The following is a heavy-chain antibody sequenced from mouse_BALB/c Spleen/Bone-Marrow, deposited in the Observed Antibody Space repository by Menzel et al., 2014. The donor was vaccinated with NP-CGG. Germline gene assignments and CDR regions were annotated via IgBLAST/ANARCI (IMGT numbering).Heavy chain of an antibody. CDR3: AFYYGNYGDY. D-gene: IGHD2-1*01. V-gene: IGHV1-69*01. J-gene: IGHJ2*01. CDR1: GYTFTDYW. Sequence: QVQLQQSGAELVMPGASVKMSCKASGYTFTDYWMHWVKQRPGQGLEWIGAXDTSDSYTSYNQKFKGKATLTVDESSSTAYMQLSSLTSEDSAVYYCAFYYGNYGDYWGQGTTLTVSS. CDR2: XDTSDSYT.